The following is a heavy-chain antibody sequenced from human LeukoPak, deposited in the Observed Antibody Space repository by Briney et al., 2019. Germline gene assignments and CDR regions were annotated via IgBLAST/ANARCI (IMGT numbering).Heavy chain of an antibody. D-gene: IGHD3-9*01. CDR2: ISGSGGST. J-gene: IGHJ4*02. CDR3: AKRPESTGLVNYFDD. Sequence: GGSLRLSCAASGFTFSSYAMSWVRQAPGKGLQWVSAISGSGGSTYYADSVKGRFTISRDNSKNTLYLQMNSLRAEDTAVYYCAKRPESTGLVNYFDDWGQGTLVTVSS. V-gene: IGHV3-23*01. CDR1: GFTFSSYA.